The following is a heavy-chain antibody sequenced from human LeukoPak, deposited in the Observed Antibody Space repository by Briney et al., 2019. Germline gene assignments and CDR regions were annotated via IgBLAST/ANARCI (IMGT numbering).Heavy chain of an antibody. CDR3: ARDENYGIFFNVDY. D-gene: IGHD4-17*01. V-gene: IGHV1-8*01. J-gene: IGHJ4*02. Sequence: ATVKASCKASGYTFTSYDINWVRQATGQGLEWMGWMNPNSGNTGYAQKFQGRVTMTADTSSSTAYMELRSLRLDDMAVYYCARDENYGIFFNVDYWGQGTLVTVSS. CDR1: GYTFTSYD. CDR2: MNPNSGNT.